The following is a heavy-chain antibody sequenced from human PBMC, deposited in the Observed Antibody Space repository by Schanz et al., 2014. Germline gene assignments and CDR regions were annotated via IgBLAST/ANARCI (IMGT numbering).Heavy chain of an antibody. CDR3: ARHPVRITVSGVVSNWCDP. CDR1: GYTLKNYG. Sequence: QVQLVQSGAEVKNPGASVKVSCTASGYTLKNYGISWVRQAPGQGLEWMGRIISILGIPNYAQKFQAKGPFTADKATSTASMELSSLRSKDAAAYYCARHPVRITVSGVVSNWCDPWGQGTLVTVSS. V-gene: IGHV1-69*09. J-gene: IGHJ5*02. D-gene: IGHD3-3*01. CDR2: IISILGIP.